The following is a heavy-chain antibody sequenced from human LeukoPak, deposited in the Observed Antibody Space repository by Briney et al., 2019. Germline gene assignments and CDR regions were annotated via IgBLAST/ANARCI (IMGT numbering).Heavy chain of an antibody. CDR1: GYTFTGSY. D-gene: IGHD2-2*02. V-gene: IGHV1-2*02. J-gene: IGHJ6*03. CDR2: INPNSGGT. CDR3: ARWAGYCSSTSCYSYYYYMDV. Sequence: ASVKVSCKASGYTFTGSYMHWVRQAPGQGLEWMGWINPNSGGTNYAQKFQGRVTVTRDTSISTAYMELSRLRSDDTAVYYCARWAGYCSSTSCYSYYYYMDVWGKGTTVTVSS.